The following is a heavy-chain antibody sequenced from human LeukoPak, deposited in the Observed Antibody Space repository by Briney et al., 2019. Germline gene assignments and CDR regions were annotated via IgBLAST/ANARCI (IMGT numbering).Heavy chain of an antibody. CDR3: ANIPHGRLDYFDY. CDR2: ISGSGGST. V-gene: IGHV3-23*01. Sequence: GGSLRLSCAASGFTFSSYAMSWVRQAPGKGLEWVSAISGSGGSTYYADSVKGRFTISRDNSKNTLYLQMNSLRAEDTAVYYCANIPHGRLDYFDYWGQGTLVTVSS. CDR1: GFTFSSYA. J-gene: IGHJ4*02.